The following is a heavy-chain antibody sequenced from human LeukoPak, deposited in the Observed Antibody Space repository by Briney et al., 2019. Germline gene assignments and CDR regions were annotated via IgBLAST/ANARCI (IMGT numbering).Heavy chain of an antibody. CDR3: ARVATKQQLVLNAFDI. V-gene: IGHV3-48*01. CDR2: ISPTSETI. D-gene: IGHD6-13*01. J-gene: IGHJ3*02. CDR1: GFTFSSYS. Sequence: GGPLRLSCAASGFTFSSYSMNWVRQAPGKGLEWISYISPTSETIYYGDSVRGRSTISRDHAKNSLYLQINSLRAEDTAVYYCARVATKQQLVLNAFDIWGQGTMVTVSS.